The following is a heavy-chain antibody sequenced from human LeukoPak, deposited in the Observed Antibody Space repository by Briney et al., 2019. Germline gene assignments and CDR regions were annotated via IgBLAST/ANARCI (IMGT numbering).Heavy chain of an antibody. CDR3: ALWSMWDYYDSSGYQDAFDI. Sequence: PGGSLRLSCAASGFTFSSYSMNWVRQAPGKGLEWVSSISSSSYIYYADSVKGRFTISRDNAKNSLYLQMNSLRAEDTAVYYCALWSMWDYYDSSGYQDAFDIWGQGTMVTVSS. CDR1: GFTFSSYS. D-gene: IGHD3-22*01. V-gene: IGHV3-21*01. CDR2: ISSSSYI. J-gene: IGHJ3*02.